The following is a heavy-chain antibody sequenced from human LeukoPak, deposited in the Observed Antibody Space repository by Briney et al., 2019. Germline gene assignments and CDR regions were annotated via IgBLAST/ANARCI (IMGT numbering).Heavy chain of an antibody. CDR3: AREDSALYYFDY. D-gene: IGHD4-11*01. CDR2: IYSGGST. J-gene: IGHJ4*02. CDR1: GFTFSRHS. V-gene: IGHV3-53*01. Sequence: GGSLRLSCAASGFTFSRHSMSWVRQAPGKGLEWVSVIYSGGSTYYADSVKGRFTISRDNSKNTLYLQMNSLRAEDTAVYYCAREDSALYYFDYWGQGTLVTVSS.